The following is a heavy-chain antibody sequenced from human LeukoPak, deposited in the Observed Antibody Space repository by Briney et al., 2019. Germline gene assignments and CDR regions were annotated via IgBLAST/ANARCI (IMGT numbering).Heavy chain of an antibody. CDR3: ARDDDYYDSSGYYYDYFGY. D-gene: IGHD3-22*01. V-gene: IGHV3-7*01. Sequence: GGSLRLSCAASGFTFSSYAMSWVRQAPGKGLEWVANIKQDGSEKYYVDSVKGRFTISRDNAKNSLYVQMNSLRAEDTAVYYCARDDDYYDSSGYYYDYFGYWGQGTLVTVSS. CDR1: GFTFSSYA. J-gene: IGHJ4*02. CDR2: IKQDGSEK.